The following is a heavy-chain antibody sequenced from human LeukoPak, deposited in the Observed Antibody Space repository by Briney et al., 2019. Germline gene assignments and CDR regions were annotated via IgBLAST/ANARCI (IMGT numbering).Heavy chain of an antibody. CDR1: GGSISSSDW. V-gene: IGHV4-39*01. CDR2: IYDSGST. J-gene: IGHJ5*02. CDR3: ARHYGP. D-gene: IGHD3-10*01. Sequence: LSLTXAVSGGSISSSDWWSWIRQPPGKGLEWIGSIYDSGSTYYNPSLKSRVTISVDTSKNQFSLKLNSVTAADTAVYYCARHYGPWGQGTLVTVSS.